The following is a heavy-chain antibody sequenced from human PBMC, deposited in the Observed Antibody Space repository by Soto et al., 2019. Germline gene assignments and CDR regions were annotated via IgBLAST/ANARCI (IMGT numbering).Heavy chain of an antibody. D-gene: IGHD6-19*01. CDR1: GFTFSTYD. J-gene: IGHJ3*01. CDR2: ISPTSSYI. Sequence: DVQVVESGGGLVQPGGSLRLSCAASGFTFSTYDMHWVRQAPGKGLEWVSSISPTSSYIYYADSMKGRFTISRDNAKNSLYLQVNSLRAEDTAMYYCAREGSSSGFPWGACDLWGQGTMVTVSS. CDR3: AREGSSSGFPWGACDL. V-gene: IGHV3-21*06.